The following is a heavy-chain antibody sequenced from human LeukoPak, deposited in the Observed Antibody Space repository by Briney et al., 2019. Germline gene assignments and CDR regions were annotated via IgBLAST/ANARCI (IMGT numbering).Heavy chain of an antibody. J-gene: IGHJ4*02. D-gene: IGHD2-2*01. V-gene: IGHV1-18*01. Sequence: ASVKVSCKASGYTFTSYGISWVRQAPGQGLEWMGWISAYNGNTNYAQKLQGRVTMTTDTSTSTAYMELRGLRSDDTAVYYCAKDGGWVVPASFDYWGQGTLVTVSS. CDR3: AKDGGWVVPASFDY. CDR1: GYTFTSYG. CDR2: ISAYNGNT.